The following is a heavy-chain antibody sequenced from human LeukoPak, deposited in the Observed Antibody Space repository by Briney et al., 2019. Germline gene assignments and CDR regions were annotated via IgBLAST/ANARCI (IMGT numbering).Heavy chain of an antibody. CDR1: GFTFSSYG. Sequence: GGTLRLSCAASGFTFSSYGMSWVRQAPGKGLEWVSAISGSGGSTYYADSVKGRFTISRDNSKNTLYLQMNSLRAEDTAVYYCAKIPYGDYVLDYYYYMDVWGKGTTVTISS. CDR2: ISGSGGST. J-gene: IGHJ6*03. V-gene: IGHV3-23*01. D-gene: IGHD4-17*01. CDR3: AKIPYGDYVLDYYYYMDV.